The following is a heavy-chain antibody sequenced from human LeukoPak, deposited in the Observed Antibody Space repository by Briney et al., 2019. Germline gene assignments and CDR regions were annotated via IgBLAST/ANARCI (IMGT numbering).Heavy chain of an antibody. CDR1: GGTFSSYA. D-gene: IGHD2-21*02. Sequence: ASVKVSCKASGGTFSSYAISWVRQAPGQGLEWMGRIIPILGIANYAQKFQGRVTITADKSTSTAYMELSSLRSEDTAVHYCAREPLVVTARYYFDYWGQGTLVTVSS. CDR3: AREPLVVTARYYFDY. CDR2: IIPILGIA. V-gene: IGHV1-69*04. J-gene: IGHJ4*02.